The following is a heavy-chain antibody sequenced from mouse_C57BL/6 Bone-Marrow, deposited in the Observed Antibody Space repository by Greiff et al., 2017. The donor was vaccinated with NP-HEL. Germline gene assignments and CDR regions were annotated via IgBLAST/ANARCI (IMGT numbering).Heavy chain of an antibody. J-gene: IGHJ2*01. CDR3: ARPHYYGSSYYFDY. D-gene: IGHD1-1*01. CDR2: ISGGGGNT. Sequence: EVKLVESGGGLVKPGGSLKLSCAASGFTFSSYTMSWVRQTPEKRLEWVATISGGGGNTYYPDSVKGRFTISRDNAKNTLYLQMSSLRSEDTALYYCARPHYYGSSYYFDYWGQGTTLTVSS. CDR1: GFTFSSYT. V-gene: IGHV5-9*01.